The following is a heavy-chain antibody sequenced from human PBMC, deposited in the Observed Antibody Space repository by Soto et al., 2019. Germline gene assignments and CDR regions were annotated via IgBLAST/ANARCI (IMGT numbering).Heavy chain of an antibody. D-gene: IGHD3-9*01. V-gene: IGHV3-48*03. CDR3: ARVYFDWLTPYYYYGMDV. Sequence: GGSLRLSCAASGFTFSSYEMNWVRQAPGKGLEWVSYIGSSGSTIYYADSVKGRFTISRDNAKNSLYLQMNSLRAEDTAVYYCARVYFDWLTPYYYYGMDVWGQGTTVTVSS. J-gene: IGHJ6*02. CDR1: GFTFSSYE. CDR2: IGSSGSTI.